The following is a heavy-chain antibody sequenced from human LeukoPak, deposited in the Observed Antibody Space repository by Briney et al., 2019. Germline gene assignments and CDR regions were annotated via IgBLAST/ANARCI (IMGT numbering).Heavy chain of an antibody. Sequence: ASVKVSCKASGYTFASYDINWVRQAPGQGLEWMGWMNPDSTNTGYAQKFQGRVTMTEDTSTDTAYMELSSLRSEDTAVYYCATAGRGYSYGYGYYYYYMDAWGQGTLVTVSS. D-gene: IGHD5-18*01. CDR2: MNPDSTNT. CDR1: GYTFASYD. CDR3: ATAGRGYSYGYGYYYYYMDA. J-gene: IGHJ6*03. V-gene: IGHV1-8*01.